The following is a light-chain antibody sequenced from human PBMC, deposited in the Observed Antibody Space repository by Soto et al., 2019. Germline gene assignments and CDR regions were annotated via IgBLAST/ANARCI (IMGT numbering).Light chain of an antibody. J-gene: IGKJ1*01. CDR3: QLYGSSPPWT. CDR2: DAS. Sequence: EIVLTQSPGTLFLSPGERATLSCRASQSVSSSQLAWYQQKPGQAPRLVIYDASTRATGIPDRFSGSGSGTDFTLTISRLEPEDFAVYHCQLYGSSPPWTFGQGTKVEIK. V-gene: IGKV3-20*01. CDR1: QSVSSSQ.